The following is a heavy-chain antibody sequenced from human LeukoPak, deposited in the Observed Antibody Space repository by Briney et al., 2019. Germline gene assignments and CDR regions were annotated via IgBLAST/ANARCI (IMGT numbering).Heavy chain of an antibody. CDR3: ARDRRLNYYDSSGYYHNWFDP. CDR1: GFTFSSYS. CDR2: ISSSSSYI. D-gene: IGHD3-22*01. J-gene: IGHJ5*02. V-gene: IGHV3-21*01. Sequence: PGGSLRLSCAASGFTFSSYSMNWVRQAPGKGLEWVSSISSSSSYIYYADSVKGRFTISRDNAKNSLYLQMNSLRAEDTAVYYCARDRRLNYYDSSGYYHNWFDPWGQGTLVTVSS.